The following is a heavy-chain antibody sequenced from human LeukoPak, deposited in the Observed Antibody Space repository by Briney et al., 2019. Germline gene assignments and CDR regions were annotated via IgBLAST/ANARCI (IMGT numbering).Heavy chain of an antibody. J-gene: IGHJ3*02. CDR3: VREASGGSKGVSGTFDI. CDR1: GFTFRSYW. D-gene: IGHD6-13*01. V-gene: IGHV3-7*01. Sequence: GGSLRLSCAASGFTFRSYWMSWVRQAPGKGLEWVASIKRDGSEKYYVDSVKGRFTTSRDNAKTSLYLQMNTLRAEDTAVYHCVREASGGSKGVSGTFDIWGQGTLVTVSS. CDR2: IKRDGSEK.